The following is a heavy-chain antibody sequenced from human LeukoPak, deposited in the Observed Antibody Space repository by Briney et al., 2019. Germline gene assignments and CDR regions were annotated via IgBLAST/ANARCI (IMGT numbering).Heavy chain of an antibody. V-gene: IGHV5-51*01. CDR2: IFPSDSDT. J-gene: IGHJ3*02. CDR3: AIKSGRYRDAFDI. CDR1: GYSFTSYW. D-gene: IGHD1-26*01. Sequence: GESLKISCKGSGYSFTSYWIGWVRQMPGKGLEWMGVIFPSDSDTRYSPSFEGQVTISADKSITTAYLQWSSLKASDTAMYYCAIKSGRYRDAFDIWGQGTMVTVSS.